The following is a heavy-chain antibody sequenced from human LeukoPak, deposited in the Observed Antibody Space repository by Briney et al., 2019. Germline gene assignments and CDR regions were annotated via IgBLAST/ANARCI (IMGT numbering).Heavy chain of an antibody. CDR1: GGTFSSYA. V-gene: IGHV1-69*06. CDR2: IIPIFGTA. D-gene: IGHD3-22*01. J-gene: IGHJ4*02. CDR3: ARGWDYDSGGRPTAYVY. Sequence: SVKVSCKASGGTFSSYAINWVRQAPGQGLEWMGGIIPIFGTANYAQKFQGRVTITADKSTSTVYMELNSLKSEDTAVYYCARGWDYDSGGRPTAYVYWGQGTLVTVSS.